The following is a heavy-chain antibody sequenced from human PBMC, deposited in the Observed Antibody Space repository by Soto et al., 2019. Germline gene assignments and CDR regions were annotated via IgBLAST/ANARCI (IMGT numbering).Heavy chain of an antibody. V-gene: IGHV1-2*02. J-gene: IGHJ5*02. Sequence: ASVKVSCKASGYPFSDNQIHWLRRAPGQGLEWMGRINPKSDDTNYAQKFQGRVTMTRDTSIDTAYLELTGLTSDNTATYYCARKHSLDYIRWGLDPWGQGTLVTVSS. CDR2: INPKSDDT. CDR1: GYPFSDNQ. D-gene: IGHD4-4*01. CDR3: ARKHSLDYIRWGLDP.